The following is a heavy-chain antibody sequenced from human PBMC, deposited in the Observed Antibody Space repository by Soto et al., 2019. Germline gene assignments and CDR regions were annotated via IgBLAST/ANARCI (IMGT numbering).Heavy chain of an antibody. J-gene: IGHJ4*02. D-gene: IGHD3-3*01. CDR1: GFTVSSYS. CDR3: AKEGYYDFWSGLCYFDY. Sequence: GGSLRLCCAASGFTVSSYSMSWVRQAPGKGLEWVSAISGSGGSTYYADSVKGRFTISRDNSKNTLYLQMNSLRAEDTAVYYCAKEGYYDFWSGLCYFDYWGQGTLVTVSS. V-gene: IGHV3-23*01. CDR2: ISGSGGST.